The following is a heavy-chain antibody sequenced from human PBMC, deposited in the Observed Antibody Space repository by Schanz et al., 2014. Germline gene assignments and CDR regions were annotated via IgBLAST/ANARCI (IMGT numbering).Heavy chain of an antibody. CDR1: GFTFSTFA. D-gene: IGHD5-18*01. V-gene: IGHV3-64D*06. CDR3: GRAGTGMAGWYFEL. J-gene: IGHJ2*01. CDR2: ISNNGDST. Sequence: DVQLLESGGTLVRPGGSLRLSCSASGFTFSTFAMHWVRQAPGKGLEYISAISNNGDSTYYADSVKGRFTISRDNSKNTLFLQMSSLRVDDMAVYYCGRAGTGMAGWYFELWGRGTLVTVSS.